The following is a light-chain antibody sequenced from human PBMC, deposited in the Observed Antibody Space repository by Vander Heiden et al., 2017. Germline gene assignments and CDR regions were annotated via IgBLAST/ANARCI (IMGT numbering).Light chain of an antibody. CDR2: AAS. CDR1: QGISSY. J-gene: IGKJ3*01. CDR3: QQLNSYPRT. V-gene: IGKV1-9*01. Sequence: IQLPQSPSFLSASVGDRVTITCRASQGISSYLAWYQQKPGKAPKLLIYAASTLQSGVPSRFSGSGSGTEFTLTISSLQPEDFATYYCQQLNSYPRTFGPGTKVDIK.